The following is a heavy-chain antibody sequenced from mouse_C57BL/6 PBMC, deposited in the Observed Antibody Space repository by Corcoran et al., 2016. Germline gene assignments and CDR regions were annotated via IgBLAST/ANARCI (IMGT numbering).Heavy chain of an antibody. Sequence: EVQLQQSGPELVKPGASVKISCKASGYTFTDYYMNWVKQSHGKSLEWIGDINPNNGGTSYNQKFKGKATLTVDKSSSTAYMELRSLTSEDSAVYYCARRSAQATVAYWGQGTLVTVSA. CDR3: ARRSAQATVAY. V-gene: IGHV1-26*01. J-gene: IGHJ3*01. CDR2: INPNNGGT. CDR1: GYTFTDYY. D-gene: IGHD3-2*02.